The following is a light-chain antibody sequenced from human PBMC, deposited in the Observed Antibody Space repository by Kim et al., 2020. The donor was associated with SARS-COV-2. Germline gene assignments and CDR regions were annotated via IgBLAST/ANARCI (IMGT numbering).Light chain of an antibody. CDR1: QSVSSTY. CDR3: QQYADSRT. Sequence: LSPGERATLSCRASQSVSSTYLAWYQQKPGQAPRLLIYGASSRATGIPDRFSGSGSGTDFTLTIRRLEPEDFAVYYCQQYADSRTFGQGTKVDIK. CDR2: GAS. V-gene: IGKV3-20*01. J-gene: IGKJ1*01.